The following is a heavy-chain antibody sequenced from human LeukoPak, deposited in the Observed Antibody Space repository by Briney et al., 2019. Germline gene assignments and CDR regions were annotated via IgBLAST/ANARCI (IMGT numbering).Heavy chain of an antibody. CDR3: ARDVGIFGELLGDLA. D-gene: IGHD3-10*01. Sequence: GGSLRLSCAASGFTFSSYSMNWVRQAPGKGLEWVSSISSSSSYIYYADSVKGRFTISRDNAKNSLYLQMNSLRAEDTAVYYCARDVGIFGELLGDLAWGQGTLVTVSS. V-gene: IGHV3-21*01. J-gene: IGHJ4*02. CDR2: ISSSSSYI. CDR1: GFTFSSYS.